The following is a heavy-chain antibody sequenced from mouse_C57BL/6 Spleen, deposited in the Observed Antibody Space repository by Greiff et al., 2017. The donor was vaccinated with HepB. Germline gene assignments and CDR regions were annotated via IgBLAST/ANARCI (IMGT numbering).Heavy chain of an antibody. V-gene: IGHV5-16*01. Sequence: DVQLQESEGGLVQPGSSMKLSCTASGFTFSDYYMAWVRQVPEKGLEWVANINYDGSSTYYLDSLKSRFIISRDNAKNILYLQMSSLKSEDTATYYCAREGGYYLDYWGQGTTLTVSS. CDR3: AREGGYYLDY. CDR2: INYDGSST. D-gene: IGHD1-1*02. CDR1: GFTFSDYY. J-gene: IGHJ2*01.